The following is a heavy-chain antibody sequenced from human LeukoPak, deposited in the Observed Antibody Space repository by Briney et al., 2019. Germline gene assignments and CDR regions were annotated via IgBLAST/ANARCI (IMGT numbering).Heavy chain of an antibody. J-gene: IGHJ4*02. CDR1: GFTFSSYW. CDR2: IKQDGSEK. V-gene: IGHV3-7*01. Sequence: PGGSLRLSCAASGFTFSSYWMSWVRLAPGKGLEWVANIKQDGSEKYYVDSVKGRFTISRDNAKNSLYLQMNSLRAEDTAVYYCAREGYDFWSGYHNPFDYWGQGTLVTVSS. D-gene: IGHD3-3*01. CDR3: AREGYDFWSGYHNPFDY.